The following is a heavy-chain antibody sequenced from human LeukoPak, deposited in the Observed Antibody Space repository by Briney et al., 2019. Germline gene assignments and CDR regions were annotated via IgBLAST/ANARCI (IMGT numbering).Heavy chain of an antibody. CDR3: ARLGYSSGSDY. J-gene: IGHJ4*02. CDR2: INPNSGGT. CDR1: GYTFSGYY. V-gene: IGHV1-2*02. Sequence: ASVEVSCKASGYTFSGYYMHWVRQAPGQGPEWMGWINPNSGGTNYAQKFQGRVTMTRDTSISTAYMEMRRLRSDDTAVYYCARLGYSSGSDYWGQGTLVTVSS. D-gene: IGHD6-19*01.